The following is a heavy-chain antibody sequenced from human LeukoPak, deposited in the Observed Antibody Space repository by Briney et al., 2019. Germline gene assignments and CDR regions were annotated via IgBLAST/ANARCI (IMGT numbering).Heavy chain of an antibody. Sequence: GGSLRLSCAASGFTFSSYVMSWVRQAPGKGLEWVSAISGSGGSSDYADSVKGRFTNSRDNSKNTLYLQMNSPRAEDTAIYYCAKKAGNDYGGRSFDHWGQGTLVTVSS. CDR1: GFTFSSYV. V-gene: IGHV3-23*01. J-gene: IGHJ4*02. CDR2: ISGSGGSS. CDR3: AKKAGNDYGGRSFDH. D-gene: IGHD4-23*01.